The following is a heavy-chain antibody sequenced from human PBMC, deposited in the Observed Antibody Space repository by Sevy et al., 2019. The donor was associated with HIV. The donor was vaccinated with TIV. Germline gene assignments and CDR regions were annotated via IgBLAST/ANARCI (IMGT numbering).Heavy chain of an antibody. CDR3: ATRGDCGGDCCVYYFDY. V-gene: IGHV1-69*13. J-gene: IGHJ4*02. CDR1: GGTFSTFL. CDR2: IRPIFGTV. D-gene: IGHD2-21*02. Sequence: ASVKVSCKASGGTFSTFLISWVRQAPGQGLEWMGGIRPIFGTVDYAQKFQARVTFTADESTSTDYMELSSLRPDDTAVYYCATRGDCGGDCCVYYFDYWGQGSLVTVSS.